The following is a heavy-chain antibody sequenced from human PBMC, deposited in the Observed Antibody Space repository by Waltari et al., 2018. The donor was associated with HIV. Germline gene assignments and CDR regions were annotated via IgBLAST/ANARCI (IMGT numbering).Heavy chain of an antibody. D-gene: IGHD3-22*01. CDR1: GLAVMNNY. V-gene: IGHV3-53*01. Sequence: EVQLVESGGGLIQSGGSLILACAASGLAVMNNYMSWVRQAPGTRLEWNPLIYTNATTYYADAVKAQFTISRDNSKNTLYLQMTTLAADDTAVYFCATVLVRTSWVITTAPFDYWGQGTLVTVSS. J-gene: IGHJ4*02. CDR2: IYTNATT. CDR3: ATVLVRTSWVITTAPFDY.